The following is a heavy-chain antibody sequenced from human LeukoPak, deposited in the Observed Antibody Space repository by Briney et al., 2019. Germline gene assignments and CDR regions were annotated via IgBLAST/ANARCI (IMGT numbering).Heavy chain of an antibody. V-gene: IGHV4-4*02. D-gene: IGHD2-2*01. Sequence: SETLSLTCAVSGGSISSSNWWSWVRQPPGKGLEWIGEIYRSGSTNYNPSLKSRVTISVDKSRNQFSLKLSSVTAADTAVYYCASGAYCSSTSCPDYWGQGTLVTVSS. CDR3: ASGAYCSSTSCPDY. J-gene: IGHJ4*02. CDR1: GGSISSSNW. CDR2: IYRSGST.